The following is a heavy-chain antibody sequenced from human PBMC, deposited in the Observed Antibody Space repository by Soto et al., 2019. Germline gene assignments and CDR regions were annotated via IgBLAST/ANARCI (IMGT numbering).Heavy chain of an antibody. D-gene: IGHD5-18*01. CDR3: ARDHPHSYGVYYFDY. J-gene: IGHJ4*02. V-gene: IGHV4-30-4*02. CDR1: GGSMSRGDYY. Sequence: SETLSLTCTVSGGSMSRGDYYWSWIRQPPGKGLEWIGFIYHPGSTYYSPSLKSRVAISVDTSKNQVSLKVNSVTAADTAVYYCARDHPHSYGVYYFDYWGQGTPVTVS. CDR2: IYHPGST.